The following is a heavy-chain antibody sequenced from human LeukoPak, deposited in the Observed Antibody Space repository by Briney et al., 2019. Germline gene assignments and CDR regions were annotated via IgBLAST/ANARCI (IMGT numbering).Heavy chain of an antibody. CDR1: GYTFTGYY. D-gene: IGHD3-22*01. Sequence: ASVKCSCKASGYTFTGYYMHWVREAPGQGLEWMGWINPNSGGTNYAQKFQGRVTMARDTSISTAYMELSRLRSDDTAVYYCARDNSMIVVGRPPDAFDIWGQGTMVTVSS. J-gene: IGHJ3*02. CDR2: INPNSGGT. V-gene: IGHV1-2*02. CDR3: ARDNSMIVVGRPPDAFDI.